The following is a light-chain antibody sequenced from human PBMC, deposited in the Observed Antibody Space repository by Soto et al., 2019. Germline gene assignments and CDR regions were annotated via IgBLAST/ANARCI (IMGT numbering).Light chain of an antibody. J-gene: IGKJ4*01. CDR3: QQRSNRHPRGLT. Sequence: EIVLTQSPATLSLSPGERATLSCRASQSVSSYLAWYQQKPGQAPRLLIYDASNRATGIPARFSGSGSGTDFTPTISSVEPEDFAVYFCQQRSNRHPRGLTFGGGTKLEIK. CDR2: DAS. CDR1: QSVSSY. V-gene: IGKV3-11*01.